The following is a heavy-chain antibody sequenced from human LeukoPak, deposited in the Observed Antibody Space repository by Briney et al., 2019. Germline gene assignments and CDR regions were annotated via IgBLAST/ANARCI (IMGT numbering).Heavy chain of an antibody. Sequence: GGSLRLSCAASGFTFSSCAMHWVRQAPGKGLEWVAVISYDGNNKYYADSVKGRFTISRDNAKNSLYLQMNSLRVEDTAVYYCAKEGRSLQTYWGQGTLVTVSS. CDR3: AKEGRSLQTY. J-gene: IGHJ4*02. CDR1: GFTFSSCA. V-gene: IGHV3-30-3*01. CDR2: ISYDGNNK. D-gene: IGHD5-24*01.